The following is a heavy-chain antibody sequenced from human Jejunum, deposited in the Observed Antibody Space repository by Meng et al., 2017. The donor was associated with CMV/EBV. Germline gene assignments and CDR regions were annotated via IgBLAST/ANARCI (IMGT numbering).Heavy chain of an antibody. Sequence: KASGGTVNTYTFNWVRQAPGRGLEWMGGIIPYLGEPTYAQTFQDRVTISADRSSTAYMELRSLMSEDTAVYYCAGRGPYGRALHIWGQGTLVTVSS. J-gene: IGHJ3*02. D-gene: IGHD3-10*01. CDR3: AGRGPYGRALHI. CDR2: IIPYLGEP. V-gene: IGHV1-69*02. CDR1: GGTVNTYT.